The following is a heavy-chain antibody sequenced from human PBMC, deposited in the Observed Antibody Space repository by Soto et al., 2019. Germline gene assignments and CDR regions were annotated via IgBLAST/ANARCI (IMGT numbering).Heavy chain of an antibody. CDR3: ARGRGGHILTGPLLDY. D-gene: IGHD3-9*01. CDR2: IYYSGST. CDR1: GGSISSGGYY. Sequence: KPSETLSLTCTVSGGSISSGGYYWSWIRQHPGKGLEWIGYIYYSGSTYYNPSLKSRVTISVDTSKNQFSLKLSSVTAADTAVYYCARGRGGHILTGPLLDYWGQGTLVTVSS. V-gene: IGHV4-31*03. J-gene: IGHJ4*02.